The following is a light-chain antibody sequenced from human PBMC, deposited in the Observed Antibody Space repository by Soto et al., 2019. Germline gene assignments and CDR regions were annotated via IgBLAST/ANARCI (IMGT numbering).Light chain of an antibody. Sequence: QSVLTQPASGAGSPGQSVTISCTGTSSDFGSYKFVSWYQHHPGKVPKVIIYETSKRPSGVSDRFSGSKSGNTASLTLSGLQAEDEADYYCFSFTSTNTHVFGSGTKVTVL. CDR2: ETS. CDR3: FSFTSTNTHV. V-gene: IGLV2-23*01. CDR1: SSDFGSYKF. J-gene: IGLJ1*01.